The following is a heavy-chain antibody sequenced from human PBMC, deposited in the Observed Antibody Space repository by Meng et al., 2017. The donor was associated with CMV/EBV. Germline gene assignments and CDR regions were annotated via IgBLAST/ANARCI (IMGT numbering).Heavy chain of an antibody. J-gene: IGHJ4*02. CDR1: GFTFSSYA. CDR2: ISGSGGST. Sequence: GESLKISCAASGFTFSSYAMSWVRQAPGKGLEWVSAISGSGGSTYYADSVKGRFTISRDNSKNTLYLQMNGLRAEDTAVYYCAKDTTGSGRSPFDYWGQGTLVTVSS. D-gene: IGHD6-19*01. CDR3: AKDTTGSGRSPFDY. V-gene: IGHV3-23*01.